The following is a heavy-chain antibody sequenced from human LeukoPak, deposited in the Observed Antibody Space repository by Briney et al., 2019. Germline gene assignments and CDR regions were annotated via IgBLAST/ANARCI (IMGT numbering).Heavy chain of an antibody. J-gene: IGHJ4*02. CDR2: IYYSGST. D-gene: IGHD3-10*01. Sequence: SETLSLTCTVSGGSISSSSYYWGWIRQPPGKGLEWIGSIYYSGSTYYNPSLKSRVTISVDTSKNQFSLKLSSVTAADTAVYYCARGDITMVRGVMLGYWGQGTLVTVSS. CDR3: ARGDITMVRGVMLGY. V-gene: IGHV4-39*07. CDR1: GGSISSSSYY.